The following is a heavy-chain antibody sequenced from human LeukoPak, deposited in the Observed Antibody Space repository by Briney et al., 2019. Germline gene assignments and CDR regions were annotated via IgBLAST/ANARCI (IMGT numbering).Heavy chain of an antibody. CDR2: IYTSGST. CDR3: ARDVHSSSDTYYFDY. CDR1: GGSMSSYY. V-gene: IGHV4-4*07. D-gene: IGHD6-6*01. Sequence: SETLSLTCTVSGGSMSSYYWSWIRQPAGKGLEWIGRIYTSGSTNYNPSLKSRVTMSVDTSKNQFSLKLSSVTAADTAVYYCARDVHSSSDTYYFDYWGQGTLVTVSS. J-gene: IGHJ4*02.